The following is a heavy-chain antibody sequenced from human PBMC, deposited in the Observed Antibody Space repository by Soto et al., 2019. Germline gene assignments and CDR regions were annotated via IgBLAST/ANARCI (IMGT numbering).Heavy chain of an antibody. CDR3: AHMAGYDFWSGYYRDYYYYYMDV. V-gene: IGHV2-5*02. CDR1: GFSLSTSGVG. Sequence: SGPTLVKPTQTLTLTCTFSGFSLSTSGVGVGWIRQPPGKALEWLALIYWDDDKRYSPSLKSRLTITKDTSKNQVVLTMTNMDPVDTATYYCAHMAGYDFWSGYYRDYYYYYMDVWGKGTTVTVSS. J-gene: IGHJ6*03. CDR2: IYWDDDK. D-gene: IGHD3-3*01.